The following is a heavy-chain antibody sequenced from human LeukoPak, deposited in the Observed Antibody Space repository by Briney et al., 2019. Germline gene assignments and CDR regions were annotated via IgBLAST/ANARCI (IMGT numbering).Heavy chain of an antibody. CDR3: AEPEGGYYDIRPD. V-gene: IGHV3-23*01. CDR2: ISGSGGST. Sequence: GGSLRLSCAASGFTFGSYAMSWVRQAPGKGLEWVSAISGSGGSTYYADSVKGRFTISRDNSKNTLYLQMNSLRAEDTAVYYCAEPEGGYYDIRPDWGQGTLVTVSS. J-gene: IGHJ4*02. D-gene: IGHD3-22*01. CDR1: GFTFGSYA.